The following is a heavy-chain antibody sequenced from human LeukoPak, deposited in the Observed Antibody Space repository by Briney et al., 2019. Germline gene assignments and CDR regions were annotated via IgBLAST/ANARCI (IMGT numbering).Heavy chain of an antibody. J-gene: IGHJ4*02. Sequence: GGSLRLSCAASGFTFSSYAMSWVRQAPGKGLEWVSAISGSGGSTYYADSVKGRFTISRDNSKNTLYLQMNRLRAEDTAVYYCARERGGYYERNGYSDYWGQGTLVSVSS. CDR3: ARERGGYYERNGYSDY. V-gene: IGHV3-23*01. CDR2: ISGSGGST. CDR1: GFTFSSYA. D-gene: IGHD3-22*01.